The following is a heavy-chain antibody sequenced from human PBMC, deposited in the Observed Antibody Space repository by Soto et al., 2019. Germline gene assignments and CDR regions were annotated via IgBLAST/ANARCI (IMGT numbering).Heavy chain of an antibody. Sequence: GASVKVSCKTSGYTFTSYAIHWVRQAPGQRLEWMGWIIAGNGNTQYSQKFQGTVTISRDTSASYMELSSLTSEDTAVYYCARPSVRQVIVRVPARGYFDYWGQGTLVTVSS. V-gene: IGHV1-3*01. J-gene: IGHJ4*02. CDR3: ARPSVRQVIVRVPARGYFDY. D-gene: IGHD2-15*01. CDR1: GYTFTSYA. CDR2: IIAGNGNT.